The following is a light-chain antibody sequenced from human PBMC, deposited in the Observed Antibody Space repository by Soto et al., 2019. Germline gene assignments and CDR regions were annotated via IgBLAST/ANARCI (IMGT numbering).Light chain of an antibody. V-gene: IGKV3-20*01. CDR1: QSVSSSY. CDR3: QQYGSSPVT. CDR2: GAS. Sequence: EIVLTQSPGTLSLSPGERATLSCRASQSVSSSYLAWYQQKPGQAPRLLIYGASSRATGIPDRFSGSGSGTDFTLTISRLGPEDWAVYYCQQYGSSPVTFGQGTKVEIK. J-gene: IGKJ1*01.